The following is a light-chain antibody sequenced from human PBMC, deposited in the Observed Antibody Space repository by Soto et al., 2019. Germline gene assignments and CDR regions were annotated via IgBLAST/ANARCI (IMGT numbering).Light chain of an antibody. CDR3: QQYNSYLYT. J-gene: IGKJ2*01. CDR1: QSISSR. Sequence: DIQMTQSPSTLSASVGDRVTITCRASQSISSRLAWYQKKPGKAPKLLIYKASSLESGVPSRFSGSGSGTEFPLTISSLQPDDFATYYCQQYNSYLYTFGQGTKLEIK. CDR2: KAS. V-gene: IGKV1-5*03.